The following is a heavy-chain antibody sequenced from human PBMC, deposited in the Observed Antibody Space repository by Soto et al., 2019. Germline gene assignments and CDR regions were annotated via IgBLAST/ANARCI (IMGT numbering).Heavy chain of an antibody. D-gene: IGHD3-22*01. V-gene: IGHV1-18*01. Sequence: QGQLVQSGTEVKKPGASVKVSCTASGYNFVTYGVSWVRQAPGQGLEWMGWISGYNGNTNYAQTYQGRITMTTDTSTSTAYMELRSLRSDDTAVYYCARGFYYDSSSFYYRGDAFDVWGQGTLVTVSS. CDR3: ARGFYYDSSSFYYRGDAFDV. CDR1: GYNFVTYG. J-gene: IGHJ3*01. CDR2: ISGYNGNT.